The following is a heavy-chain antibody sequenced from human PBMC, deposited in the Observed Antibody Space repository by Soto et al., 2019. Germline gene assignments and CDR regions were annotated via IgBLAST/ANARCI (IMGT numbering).Heavy chain of an antibody. V-gene: IGHV3-7*01. J-gene: IGHJ4*02. D-gene: IGHD6-6*01. CDR2: INEDGSDK. Sequence: PGGSLRLSCAASGFTFSRHWMSWLRQAPGKGLDWVANINEDGSDKYYVDSVKGRFTFSRDNAKNSLYLQMSSLRFEDTAVYYCARDGGQLEDYFDYWGQGITVTVSS. CDR1: GFTFSRHW. CDR3: ARDGGQLEDYFDY.